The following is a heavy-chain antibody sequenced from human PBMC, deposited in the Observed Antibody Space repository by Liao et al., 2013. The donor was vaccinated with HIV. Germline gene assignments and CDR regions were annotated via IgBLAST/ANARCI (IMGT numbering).Heavy chain of an antibody. CDR2: IYTSGST. Sequence: QVQLQESGPGLVKPSQTLSLTCTVSGGSISSGSYYWSWIRQPAGKGLEWIGRIYTSGSTNYNPSLKSRVTISLDTSKNQFSLKLSSVTAADTAVYYCARDAYFDWDNWFDPWGQGTLVTVSS. CDR1: GGSISSGSYY. J-gene: IGHJ5*02. V-gene: IGHV4-61*02. D-gene: IGHD3-9*01. CDR3: ARDAYFDWDNWFDP.